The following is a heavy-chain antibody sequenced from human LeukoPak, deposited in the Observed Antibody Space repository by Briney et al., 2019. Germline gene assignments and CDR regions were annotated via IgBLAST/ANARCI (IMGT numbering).Heavy chain of an antibody. CDR3: ARDWLDDSGYPDS. J-gene: IGHJ4*02. V-gene: IGHV3-23*01. D-gene: IGHD3-22*01. Sequence: LSLTCTVSGGSISSGGYYWSWIRQHPGKGLEWVSSIRGNGDKTYYADSVKGRFTASRDNSKNTLTLQMNSLRAEDSALYYCARDWLDDSGYPDSWGQGTLVTVSS. CDR2: IRGNGDKT. CDR1: GGSISSGGYY.